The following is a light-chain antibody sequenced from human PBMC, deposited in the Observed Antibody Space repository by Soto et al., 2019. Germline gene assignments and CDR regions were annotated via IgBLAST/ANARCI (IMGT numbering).Light chain of an antibody. V-gene: IGKV2-28*01. Sequence: DLVMTQSPLSLPVTPGEPASISCRSSQSLLHSVGYNYLDWYLQKPGQSPQLLIYLGSNRASGVPDRFSGSGSGTNFTLKISRVEADDVGVYYCMQGLQTPTFGQGTKVEIK. CDR3: MQGLQTPT. CDR1: QSLLHSVGYNY. J-gene: IGKJ1*01. CDR2: LGS.